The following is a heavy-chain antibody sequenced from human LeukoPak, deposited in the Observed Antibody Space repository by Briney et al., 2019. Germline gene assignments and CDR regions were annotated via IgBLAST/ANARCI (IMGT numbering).Heavy chain of an antibody. D-gene: IGHD1-26*01. CDR3: ARGRSGSTFPHSYYFDY. CDR2: ISYDGSNK. J-gene: IGHJ4*02. Sequence: GRSLRLSCAASGFTFSSYAMHWVRQAPGKGLEWVAVISYDGSNKYYADSVKGRFTISGDNSKNTLYLQMNSLRAEDTAVYYCARGRSGSTFPHSYYFDYWGQGTLVTVSS. V-gene: IGHV3-30-3*01. CDR1: GFTFSSYA.